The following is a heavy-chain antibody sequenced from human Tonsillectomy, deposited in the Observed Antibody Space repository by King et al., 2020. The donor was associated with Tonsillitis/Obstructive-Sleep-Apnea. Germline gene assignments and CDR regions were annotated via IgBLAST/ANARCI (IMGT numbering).Heavy chain of an antibody. J-gene: IGHJ4*02. D-gene: IGHD6-13*01. V-gene: IGHV3-30*04. Sequence: VQLVESGGGVVQPGRSLRLSCAASGFTFSSYAMHWVRQAPGKGLEWVAVISYDGSNKYYADSVKGRFTISGDNSKNTLYLQMNSLRAEDTAVYYCARDPFPQQLVSFDYWGQGTLVTVSS. CDR2: ISYDGSNK. CDR3: ARDPFPQQLVSFDY. CDR1: GFTFSSYA.